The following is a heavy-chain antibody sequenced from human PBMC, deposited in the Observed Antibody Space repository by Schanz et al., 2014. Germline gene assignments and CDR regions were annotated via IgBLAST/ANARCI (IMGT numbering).Heavy chain of an antibody. D-gene: IGHD6-19*01. CDR2: ISAYNGNT. V-gene: IGHV1-18*01. CDR1: GYTFTSYG. Sequence: QAQLMQSGPELKRPGASVKVSCTASGYTFTSYGINWVRQAPGQGLEWMGWISAYNGNTNYAQKLQGRVTMTTDTSTSTAYMELRSLRSDDTAVYYCARGGYSSGWYDRDIAHFDYWGQGTLGTVSS. J-gene: IGHJ4*02. CDR3: ARGGYSSGWYDRDIAHFDY.